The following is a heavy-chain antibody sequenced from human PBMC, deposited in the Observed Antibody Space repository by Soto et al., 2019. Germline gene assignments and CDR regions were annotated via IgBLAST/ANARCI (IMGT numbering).Heavy chain of an antibody. V-gene: IGHV4-31*03. J-gene: IGHJ4*02. CDR1: GGSISSGAYY. Sequence: QVQLQESGPGLVTPSQSLSLTCTVSGGSISSGAYYWRWIRQHPGRGLEWIGHISYSGKSDYNPSLESRVAISLDTPRNQFSLKLSSVTAVDTAVYYCAASPNADFFDYWGPGALVTVSA. CDR3: AASPNADFFDY. CDR2: ISYSGKS.